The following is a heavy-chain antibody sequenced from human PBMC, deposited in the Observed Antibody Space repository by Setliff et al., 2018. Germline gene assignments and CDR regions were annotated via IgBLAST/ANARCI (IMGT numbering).Heavy chain of an antibody. CDR3: AREQLVDRGFDY. V-gene: IGHV1-2*04. CDR1: EYTFTGYY. D-gene: IGHD6-6*01. J-gene: IGHJ4*02. CDR2: INPNSGGT. Sequence: GASVKVSCKASEYTFTGYYIHWVRQAPGQGLEWMGRINPNSGGTNYAQKFQGWVTMTRDTSTSTVYMELSSLRSEDTAVYYCAREQLVDRGFDYWGQGTLVTVSS.